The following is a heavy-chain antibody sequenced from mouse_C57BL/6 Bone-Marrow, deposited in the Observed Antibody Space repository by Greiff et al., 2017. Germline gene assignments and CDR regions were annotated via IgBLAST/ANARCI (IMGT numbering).Heavy chain of an antibody. CDR3: ARRDYYGSSSYAMDD. J-gene: IGHJ4*01. CDR2: IDPSDSYT. D-gene: IGHD1-1*01. CDR1: GYTFTSYW. Sequence: VQLQQPGAELVRPGTSVKLSCKASGYTFTSYWMHWVKQRPGQGLEWIGVIDPSDSYTNYNQKFKGKATLTVDTSSSTAYMQLSSLTSEDSAVYYWARRDYYGSSSYAMDDWGQGTSVTVSS. V-gene: IGHV1-59*01.